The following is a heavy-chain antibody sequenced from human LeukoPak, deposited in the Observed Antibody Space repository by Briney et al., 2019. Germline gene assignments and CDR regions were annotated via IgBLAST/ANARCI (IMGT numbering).Heavy chain of an antibody. CDR1: GFTFSSYG. D-gene: IGHD3-22*01. J-gene: IGHJ4*02. CDR3: AKDFSRDSSGYYYTPNFDY. CDR2: ISYDGSNK. Sequence: GRSLRLSCAASGFTFSSYGMHWVRQAPGKGLEWVAVISYDGSNKYYADSVKGRFTISRDNSKNTLYLQMNSLRAEDTAVYYCAKDFSRDSSGYYYTPNFDYWGQGTLVTVSS. V-gene: IGHV3-30*18.